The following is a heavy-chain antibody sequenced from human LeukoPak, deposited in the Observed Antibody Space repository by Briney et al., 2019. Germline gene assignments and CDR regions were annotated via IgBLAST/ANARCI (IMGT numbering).Heavy chain of an antibody. D-gene: IGHD1-26*01. Sequence: GGSLRLSCAASGFTFSSYAMSWVRQAPGKGLEWVSAISGSGGSTYYADSVKGRFTISRDNSKNTLYLQMNSLRAEDTAVYYCARGRVGATSYYFDYWGQGTLVTVSS. CDR3: ARGRVGATSYYFDY. V-gene: IGHV3-23*01. CDR1: GFTFSSYA. CDR2: ISGSGGST. J-gene: IGHJ4*02.